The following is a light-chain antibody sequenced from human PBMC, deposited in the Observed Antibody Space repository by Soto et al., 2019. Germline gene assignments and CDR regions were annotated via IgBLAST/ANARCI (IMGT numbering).Light chain of an antibody. Sequence: ELVLTQSPGTLSLYPGERAALACRASQSVSNNSLAWYQQNPGQAPRLLSYGASRRDTGIPDRFSGSGAGTYVTLTISRLEPEDFSVDYCKLSWTFGQGTTVEIK. CDR3: KLSWT. V-gene: IGKV3-20*01. CDR1: QSVSNNS. CDR2: GAS. J-gene: IGKJ1*01.